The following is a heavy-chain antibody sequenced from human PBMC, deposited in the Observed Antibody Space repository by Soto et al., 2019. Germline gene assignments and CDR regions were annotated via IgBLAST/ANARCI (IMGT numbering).Heavy chain of an antibody. J-gene: IGHJ6*02. CDR1: GFTFSSYG. Sequence: QVQLVESGGGVVQPGRSLRLSCAASGFTFSSYGMHWVRQAPGKGLEWVAVISYDGSNKYYADSVKGRFTISRDNAKNTLYLQMNSLRAEDTAVYYCARAIGYYGIDVWGQGTTVTVSS. V-gene: IGHV3-30*03. CDR2: ISYDGSNK. CDR3: ARAIGYYGIDV. D-gene: IGHD3-22*01.